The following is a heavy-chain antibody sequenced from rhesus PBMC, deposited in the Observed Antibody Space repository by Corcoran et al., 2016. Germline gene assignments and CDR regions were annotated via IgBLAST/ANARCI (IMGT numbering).Heavy chain of an antibody. CDR3: ARIPSYGSSYTL. CDR1: GCPISGYY. D-gene: IGHD4-29*01. CDR2: IDGNNSGT. J-gene: IGHJ4*01. Sequence: QLQLQESGPGLVKPSETLSLPCAVSGCPISGYYWSWIRQPPGKGMEWIGNIDGNNSGTNYTPSLKSRVTISKDTSKNQFSLKLSSVTAADTAVYYCARIPSYGSSYTLWGQGVLVTVSS. V-gene: IGHV4-81*01.